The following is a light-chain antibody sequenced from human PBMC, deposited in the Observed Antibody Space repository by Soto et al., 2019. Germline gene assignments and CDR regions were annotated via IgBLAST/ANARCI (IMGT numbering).Light chain of an antibody. CDR3: QQRSNWPPDVT. CDR2: DAS. V-gene: IGKV3-11*01. CDR1: QSVRSS. Sequence: EIVLTQSPDTLSLSPGERATLSCRASQSVRSSLAWYQQKPGQAPRLLIYDASNRATGIPTRFSGSGSGTDFTLTSSSLEPEDFAVYYCQQRSNWPPDVTFGPGTKVDIK. J-gene: IGKJ3*01.